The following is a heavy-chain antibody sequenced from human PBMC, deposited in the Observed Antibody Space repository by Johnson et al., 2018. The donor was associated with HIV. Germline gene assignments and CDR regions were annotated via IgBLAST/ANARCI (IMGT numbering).Heavy chain of an antibody. J-gene: IGHJ3*02. CDR3: AKDSSSWYGGAFDI. Sequence: VQLVESGGGLVQPGGSLRLSCAASGFMFSRYWMRWVRQAPGKGLEWVSVIYSGGSTYYADSVKGRFTISRDNAKNSMYLQMNSLRAEDTALYYCAKDSSSWYGGAFDIWGQGTMVTVSS. V-gene: IGHV3-66*02. CDR2: IYSGGST. D-gene: IGHD6-13*01. CDR1: GFMFSRYW.